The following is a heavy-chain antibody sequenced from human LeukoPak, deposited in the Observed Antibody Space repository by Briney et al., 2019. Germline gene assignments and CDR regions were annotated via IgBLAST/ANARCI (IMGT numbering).Heavy chain of an antibody. Sequence: GGSLRLSCAASGFPFSNHAMSWVRQAPGKGLEWVSAMIGSGSSTYYADSVKGRFTISRDNSKNTLFLQMNTLRAEDTAVFYCARGDKQLVFNRNKGGFDPWGQGTLVTVSS. CDR3: ARGDKQLVFNRNKGGFDP. J-gene: IGHJ5*02. D-gene: IGHD6-13*01. CDR1: GFPFSNHA. V-gene: IGHV3-23*01. CDR2: MIGSGSST.